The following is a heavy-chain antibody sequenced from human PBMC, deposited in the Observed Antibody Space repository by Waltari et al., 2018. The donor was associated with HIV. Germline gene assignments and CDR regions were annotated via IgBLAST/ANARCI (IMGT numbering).Heavy chain of an antibody. CDR3: ARTSSSEGWFDP. D-gene: IGHD6-13*01. CDR2: IYSGGST. J-gene: IGHJ5*02. V-gene: IGHV3-53*02. CDR1: GFTVSSNY. Sequence: EVQLVETGGGLIQPGGSLRIYCAASGFTVSSNYMSGVRQAPGKGREWVSVIYSGGSTYYADSVKGRITISRDNSNNTLYLQMNSLRAEDTAVYYCARTSSSEGWFDPWGQGTLVTVSS.